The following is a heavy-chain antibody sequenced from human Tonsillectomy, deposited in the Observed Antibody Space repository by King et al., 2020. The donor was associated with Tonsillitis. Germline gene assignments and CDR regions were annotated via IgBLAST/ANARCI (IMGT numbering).Heavy chain of an antibody. CDR2: MYNSENT. CDR1: GGSISGGAYY. Sequence: VQLQESGPGLVKPSQTLSLTCTVSGGSISGGAYYWSWIRQHPGKGLEWIGYMYNSENTYYNPSLKNRLTISLDTSNIQFSLKLTSVTAADTALYYCGRYEGGVFDLWGQGTLVTVSS. J-gene: IGHJ5*02. CDR3: GRYEGGVFDL. V-gene: IGHV4-31*03. D-gene: IGHD2-15*01.